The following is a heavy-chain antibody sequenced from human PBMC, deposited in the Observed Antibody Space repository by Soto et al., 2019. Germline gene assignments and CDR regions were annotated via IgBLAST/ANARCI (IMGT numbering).Heavy chain of an antibody. V-gene: IGHV1-69*13. Sequence: ASVKVSCKASGGTFSSYAISWVRQAPGQGLEWMGGIIPIFGTANYAQKFQGRVTITADESTSTAYMELSSLRSEDTAVYYCARSSWAVGTLKRYYYYGMDVWGQGTTVTVSS. J-gene: IGHJ6*02. D-gene: IGHD1-26*01. CDR3: ARSSWAVGTLKRYYYYGMDV. CDR1: GGTFSSYA. CDR2: IIPIFGTA.